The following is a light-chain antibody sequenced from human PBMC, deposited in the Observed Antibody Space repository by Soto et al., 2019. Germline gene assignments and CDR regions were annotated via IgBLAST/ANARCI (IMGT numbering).Light chain of an antibody. J-gene: IGKJ3*01. Sequence: AIRMTQSQSSLSASTGDRVTITCLASQGISSYLAWYQQKPGKAPKLLIYAASTLQSGVPSRFSVIGSGTDFTLTLNRLKNEDFATYDGQQSLSTTFTFCPGTKVDIK. V-gene: IGKV1-8*01. CDR2: AAS. CDR1: QGISSY. CDR3: QQSLSTTFT.